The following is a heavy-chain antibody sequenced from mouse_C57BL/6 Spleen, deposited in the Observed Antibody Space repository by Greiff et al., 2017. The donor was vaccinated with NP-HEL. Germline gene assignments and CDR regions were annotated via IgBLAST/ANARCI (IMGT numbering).Heavy chain of an antibody. CDR1: GYSFTGYY. J-gene: IGHJ2*01. V-gene: IGHV1-42*01. D-gene: IGHD4-1*01. CDR3: ARGKLGDDY. CDR2: INPSTGGT. Sequence: EVQLQESGPELVKPGASVKISCKASGYSFTGYYMNWVKQSPEKSLEWIGEINPSTGGTTYNQKFKAKATLTVDKSSSTAYMQLKSLTSEDSAVYYCARGKLGDDYWGQGTTLTVSS.